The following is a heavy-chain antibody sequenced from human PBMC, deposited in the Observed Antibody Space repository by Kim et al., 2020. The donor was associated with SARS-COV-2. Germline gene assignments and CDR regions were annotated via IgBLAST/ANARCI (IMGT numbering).Heavy chain of an antibody. J-gene: IGHJ4*02. V-gene: IGHV3-21*01. D-gene: IGHD6-13*01. Sequence: GGSLRLSCAASGFTFSSYSMNWVRQAPGKGLEWVSSISSSSYIYYADSVKGRFTISRDNAKNSLYLQMNSLRAEDTAVYYCARDFLAAAGLYFDYWGQGTLVTVSS. CDR2: ISSSSYI. CDR1: GFTFSSYS. CDR3: ARDFLAAAGLYFDY.